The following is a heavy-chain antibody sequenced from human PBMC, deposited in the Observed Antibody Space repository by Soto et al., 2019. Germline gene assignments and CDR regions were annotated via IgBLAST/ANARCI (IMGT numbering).Heavy chain of an antibody. V-gene: IGHV3-30*18. Sequence: GGSLRLSCAASGFTFSSYGMHWVRQAPGKGLEWVAVISYDGSNKYYADSVKGRFTISRDNSKNTLYLQMNSLRAEDTAVYYCAKVSHGSGSYTHDYWGQGTLVTVSS. CDR1: GFTFSSYG. CDR3: AKVSHGSGSYTHDY. D-gene: IGHD3-10*01. CDR2: ISYDGSNK. J-gene: IGHJ4*02.